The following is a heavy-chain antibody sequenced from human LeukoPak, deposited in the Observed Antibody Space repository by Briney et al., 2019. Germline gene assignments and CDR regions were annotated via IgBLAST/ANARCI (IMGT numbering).Heavy chain of an antibody. CDR1: GGTFSSYA. J-gene: IGHJ4*02. V-gene: IGHV1-69*06. Sequence: SVKVSCKASGGTFSSYAISWVRQAPGQGLEWMGGIIPIFGTANYAQKFQGRVTITADKSTSTAYMELSSLRSEDTAVYYCAKTSTAMVREGYFDYWGQGTLVTVSS. D-gene: IGHD5-18*01. CDR3: AKTSTAMVREGYFDY. CDR2: IIPIFGTA.